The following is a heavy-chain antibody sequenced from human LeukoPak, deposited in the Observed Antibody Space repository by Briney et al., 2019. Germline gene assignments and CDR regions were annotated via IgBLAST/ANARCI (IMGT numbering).Heavy chain of an antibody. V-gene: IGHV3-7*01. D-gene: IGHD5-24*01. Sequence: ETLSLTCAVYGGSFSGYYWSWIRQPPGKGLEWVANIKQDGSEKYYVDSVKGRFTISRDNAKNSLYLQMNSLRAEDTAVYYCASWRWLQSDVDYWGQGTLVTVSS. CDR2: IKQDGSEK. J-gene: IGHJ4*02. CDR1: GGSFSGYY. CDR3: ASWRWLQSDVDY.